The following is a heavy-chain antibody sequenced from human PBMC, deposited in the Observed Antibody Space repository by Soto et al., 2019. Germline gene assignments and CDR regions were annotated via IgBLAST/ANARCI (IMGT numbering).Heavy chain of an antibody. V-gene: IGHV3-23*01. Sequence: PWLSMRLSCAAAGFTFSSYAMSWVSQETGKGLEWVSAISGSGGSTYYADSVKGRFTISRDNSKNTLYLQMNSLRAEDTAVYYCAKQTNYDILTGYYWGGYFDYWGQGTLVTVSS. CDR1: GFTFSSYA. J-gene: IGHJ4*02. CDR2: ISGSGGST. D-gene: IGHD3-9*01. CDR3: AKQTNYDILTGYYWGGYFDY.